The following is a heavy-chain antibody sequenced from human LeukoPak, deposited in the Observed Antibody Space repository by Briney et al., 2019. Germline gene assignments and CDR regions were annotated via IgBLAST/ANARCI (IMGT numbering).Heavy chain of an antibody. CDR3: ARDKGWSSAEVSY. D-gene: IGHD6-19*01. Sequence: SETLSLTCTVSGYSISSGYYWGWIRQPPGKGLEWIGSIYHSGSTYYNPSLKSRVTISVDTSKNQFSLKLSSVTAADTAVYYCARDKGWSSAEVSYWGQGTLVTVSS. V-gene: IGHV4-38-2*02. J-gene: IGHJ4*02. CDR2: IYHSGST. CDR1: GYSISSGYY.